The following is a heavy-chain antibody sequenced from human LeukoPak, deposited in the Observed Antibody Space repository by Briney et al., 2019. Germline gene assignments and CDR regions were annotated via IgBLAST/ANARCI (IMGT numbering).Heavy chain of an antibody. CDR1: GYTFTGYY. D-gene: IGHD3-10*01. Sequence: ASVKVSCKASGYTFTGYYMHWVRQAPGQGLEWMGWINPNSGGTNYAQKFQGRVTMTRDTSISTAYMELSRLRSDDTAVYYCASVPGLWFGDGRWFDPWGQGTLVTVSS. CDR2: INPNSGGT. V-gene: IGHV1-2*02. CDR3: ASVPGLWFGDGRWFDP. J-gene: IGHJ5*02.